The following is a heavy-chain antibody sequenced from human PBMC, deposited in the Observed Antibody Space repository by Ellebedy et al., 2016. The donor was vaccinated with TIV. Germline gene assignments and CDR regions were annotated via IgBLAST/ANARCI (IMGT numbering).Heavy chain of an antibody. Sequence: ASVKVSCKASGGTFSSYAISWVRQTPGQGLEWMGIINPSGGTTTYAQKLQGRVTMTRDRSTSTFYMELSSLRSADTAVYYCARGYGDIDYWGQGTLVTVSS. CDR1: GGTFSSYA. D-gene: IGHD4-17*01. CDR2: INPSGGTT. J-gene: IGHJ4*02. V-gene: IGHV1-46*04. CDR3: ARGYGDIDY.